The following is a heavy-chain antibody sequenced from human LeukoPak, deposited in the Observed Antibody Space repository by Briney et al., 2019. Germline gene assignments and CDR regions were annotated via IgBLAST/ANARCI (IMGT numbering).Heavy chain of an antibody. J-gene: IGHJ4*02. Sequence: SETLSLTCTVSGGSISSSSYYWGWIRQPPGKGLEWIGSIYYSGSTYYNPSLKSRVTISVDTSKNQFSLKLSSVTAADTAVYYCARATYYDFWSGPLLGYWGQGTLSPSPQ. CDR2: IYYSGST. D-gene: IGHD3-3*01. CDR1: GGSISSSSYY. V-gene: IGHV4-39*01. CDR3: ARATYYDFWSGPLLGY.